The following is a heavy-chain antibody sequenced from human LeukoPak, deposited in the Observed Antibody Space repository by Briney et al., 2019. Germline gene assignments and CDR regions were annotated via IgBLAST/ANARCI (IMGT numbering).Heavy chain of an antibody. CDR3: AREPVKYYYDSSGSEAAFDI. D-gene: IGHD3-22*01. CDR1: GGSISSGGYY. J-gene: IGHJ3*02. Sequence: SETLSLTCTVSGGSISSGGYYWSWIRQHPGKGLEWIGYIYYSGSTYYNPSLKSRVTISVDTSKNQFSLKLSSVTAADTAVYYCAREPVKYYYDSSGSEAAFDIWGQGTMVTVSS. CDR2: IYYSGST. V-gene: IGHV4-31*03.